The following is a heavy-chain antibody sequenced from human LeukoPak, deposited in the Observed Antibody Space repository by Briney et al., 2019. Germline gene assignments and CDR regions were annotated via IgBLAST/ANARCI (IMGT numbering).Heavy chain of an antibody. Sequence: ASVKVSCKASGYTFTRYYMHWVRQAPGQGLEWMGIINPSGGSTSYAQKFQGRVTMTRDTSTSTVYMELSSLRSEDTAVYYCARDPRVYYDSSGYYGYYFDYWGQGTLVTVSS. V-gene: IGHV1-46*01. J-gene: IGHJ4*02. CDR1: GYTFTRYY. CDR3: ARDPRVYYDSSGYYGYYFDY. CDR2: INPSGGST. D-gene: IGHD3-22*01.